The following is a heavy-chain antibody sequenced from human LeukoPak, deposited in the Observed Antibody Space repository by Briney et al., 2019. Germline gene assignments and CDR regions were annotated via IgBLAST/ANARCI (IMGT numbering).Heavy chain of an antibody. J-gene: IGHJ6*02. V-gene: IGHV1-18*01. D-gene: IGHD2-15*01. CDR2: ISAYNGNT. Sequence: ASVKVSCKASGYTFTSYGISWVRQAPGQGLEWMGWISAYNGNTNYAQKLQGRVTMTTDTSTSTAYMELRSLRSEDTAVYYCARGLRGYCSGGSCYVSYYYYGMDVWGQGTTVTVSS. CDR1: GYTFTSYG. CDR3: ARGLRGYCSGGSCYVSYYYYGMDV.